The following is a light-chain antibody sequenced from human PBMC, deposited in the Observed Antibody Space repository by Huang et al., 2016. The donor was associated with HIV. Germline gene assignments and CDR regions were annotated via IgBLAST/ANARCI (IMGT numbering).Light chain of an antibody. CDR2: AAS. J-gene: IGKJ3*01. V-gene: IGKV1-39*01. Sequence: DIQMTQSPSSLSASVGDRVTITCRASQGIRSYLNWYQQRPRKAPTLLGYAASNLQSGVPHRFSGSGSGTDFTLTINDLQPEDFATYYCQQSDRFPYTFGPGTKVDI. CDR3: QQSDRFPYT. CDR1: QGIRSY.